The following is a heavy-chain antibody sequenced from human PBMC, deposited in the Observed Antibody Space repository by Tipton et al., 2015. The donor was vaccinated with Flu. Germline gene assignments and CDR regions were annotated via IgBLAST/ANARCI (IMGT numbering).Heavy chain of an antibody. CDR3: ARDLRHYYDSSGYYYHSYYYTDV. V-gene: IGHV6-1*01. Sequence: GLVKPSQTLSLTCAISGDSVSSNSAAWNWIRQSPSRGLEWLGRTYYRSKWYNDYAVSVKSRITINPDTSKNQFSLQLNSVTPEDTAVYYCARDLRHYYDSSGYYYHSYYYTDVWGKGTTVTVSS. D-gene: IGHD3-22*01. CDR2: TYYRSKWYN. CDR1: GDSVSSNSAA. J-gene: IGHJ6*03.